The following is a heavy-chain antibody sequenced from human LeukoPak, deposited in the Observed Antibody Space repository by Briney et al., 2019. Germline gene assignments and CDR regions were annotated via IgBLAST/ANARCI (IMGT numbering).Heavy chain of an antibody. D-gene: IGHD3-10*01. J-gene: IGHJ4*02. CDR3: ARGRYYYGSGSYSQMGFDY. CDR2: INHSGST. V-gene: IGHV4-34*01. CDR1: GGSFSGYY. Sequence: SETLSLTCAVYGGSFSGYYWSWIRQPPGKGLEWIGEINHSGSTSYNPSLKSRVTISVDTSKNQFSLKLSSVTAADTAVYYCARGRYYYGSGSYSQMGFDYWGQGTLVTVSS.